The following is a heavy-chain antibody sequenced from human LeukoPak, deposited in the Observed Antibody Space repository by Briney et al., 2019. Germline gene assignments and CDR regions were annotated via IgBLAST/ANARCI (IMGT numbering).Heavy chain of an antibody. CDR3: ARDVGGGWTTHYLAP. CDR2: INPDTGGR. J-gene: IGHJ5*02. D-gene: IGHD6-19*01. Sequence: ASVKVSCKSTGYTFTASYIHKLRQAPGQGPESMGWINPDTGGRNYAEKFRDRVTMTSDTSSSTAYMELSSLRSDDTAIYYCARDVGGGWTTHYLAPWGGATLVTVSS. CDR1: GYTFTASY. V-gene: IGHV1-2*02.